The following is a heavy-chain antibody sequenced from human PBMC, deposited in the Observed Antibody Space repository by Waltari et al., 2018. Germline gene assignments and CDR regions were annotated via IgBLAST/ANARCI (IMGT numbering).Heavy chain of an antibody. CDR3: AREPSPDSSGYFYYYMDV. D-gene: IGHD3-22*01. CDR1: GFTFSRYW. V-gene: IGHV3-74*01. CDR2: INSEGSGK. Sequence: EVQLVESGGGLVQPGGSLRLSCAASGFTFSRYWMHWVRQAPGKGLVGGSRINSEGSGKIYADSVKGRFTISRDNAKNTLYLQLNSLRVEDTAVYYCAREPSPDSSGYFYYYMDVWGKGTTVTVSS. J-gene: IGHJ6*03.